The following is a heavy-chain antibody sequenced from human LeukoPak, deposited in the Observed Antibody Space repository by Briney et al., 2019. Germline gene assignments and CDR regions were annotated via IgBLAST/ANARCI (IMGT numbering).Heavy chain of an antibody. V-gene: IGHV1-8*03. Sequence: ASVKVSCKASGYTFTGYYMHWVRQATGQGLEWMGWMNPNSGNTGYAQKFQGRVTITRNTSISTAYMELSSLRSEDTAVYYCARSSYGDPPDYWGQGTLVTVSS. J-gene: IGHJ4*02. CDR3: ARSSYGDPPDY. CDR1: GYTFTGYY. CDR2: MNPNSGNT. D-gene: IGHD4-17*01.